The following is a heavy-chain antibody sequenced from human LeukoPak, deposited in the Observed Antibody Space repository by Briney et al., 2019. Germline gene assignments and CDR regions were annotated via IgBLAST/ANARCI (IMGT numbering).Heavy chain of an antibody. Sequence: ASVKVSCKASGFTFTSSAMQWVRQARGQRLEWIGWIVVGSGNTNYAQKFQERVTITRDMSISTAYMELSRLRSDDTAVYYCASYYYDSSGFVHWGQGTLVTVSS. J-gene: IGHJ4*02. CDR2: IVVGSGNT. CDR1: GFTFTSSA. D-gene: IGHD3-22*01. CDR3: ASYYYDSSGFVH. V-gene: IGHV1-58*02.